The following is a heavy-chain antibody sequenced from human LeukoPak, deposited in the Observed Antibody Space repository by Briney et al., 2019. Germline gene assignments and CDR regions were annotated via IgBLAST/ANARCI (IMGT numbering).Heavy chain of an antibody. CDR3: AGSSTPFDYYYYYMDV. Sequence: PGGSLRLSCAVSGFSFDTYWMTWVRQAPGKGLEWVANIKQDGSEKYYVDSVKGRFTISRDNAKNSLYLQMNSLRAEDTAVYYCAGSSTPFDYYYYYMDVWGKGTTVTVSS. V-gene: IGHV3-7*01. J-gene: IGHJ6*03. D-gene: IGHD2-2*01. CDR2: IKQDGSEK. CDR1: GFSFDTYW.